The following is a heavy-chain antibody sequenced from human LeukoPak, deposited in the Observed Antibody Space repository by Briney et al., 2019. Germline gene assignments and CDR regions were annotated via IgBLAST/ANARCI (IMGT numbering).Heavy chain of an antibody. CDR2: ISSSSSYI. D-gene: IGHD2-15*01. V-gene: IGHV3-21*01. J-gene: IGHJ6*04. CDR3: ARLLAAPNYYYGMDV. Sequence: GGSLRLSCAASGFTLSSYSMNWVRQAPGKGLESVSSISSSSSYIYYADSVKGRFTISRDNAKNSLYLQMNSLRAEDTAVYYCARLLAAPNYYYGMDVWGKGTTVTVSS. CDR1: GFTLSSYS.